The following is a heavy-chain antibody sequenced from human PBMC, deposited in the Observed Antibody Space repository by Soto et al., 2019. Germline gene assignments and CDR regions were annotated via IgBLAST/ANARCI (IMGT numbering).Heavy chain of an antibody. J-gene: IGHJ3*02. V-gene: IGHV3-23*01. CDR2: ISGSGGST. Sequence: GGSLRLSCAASGFTFSSYAMSWVRQAPGKGLEWVSAISGSGGSTYYADSVKGRFTISRDNSKNTLYLQMNSLRAEDTAVYYCAKDQKEYVQWPDAFDIWGQGTMVTVSS. CDR1: GFTFSSYA. D-gene: IGHD3-10*02. CDR3: AKDQKEYVQWPDAFDI.